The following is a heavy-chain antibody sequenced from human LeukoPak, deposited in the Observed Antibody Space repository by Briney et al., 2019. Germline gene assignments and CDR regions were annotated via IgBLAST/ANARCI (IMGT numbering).Heavy chain of an antibody. J-gene: IGHJ4*02. D-gene: IGHD3-3*01. CDR2: ISYDGSNK. V-gene: IGHV3-30-3*01. CDR3: ARQGTIFGDFDY. Sequence: GWSLRLSCAASGFTFSSYAMHWVRQAPGKGLEWVAVISYDGSNKYYADSVKGRFTISRDNSKNTLYLQMNSLRAEDTAVYYCARQGTIFGDFDYWGQGTLVTVSS. CDR1: GFTFSSYA.